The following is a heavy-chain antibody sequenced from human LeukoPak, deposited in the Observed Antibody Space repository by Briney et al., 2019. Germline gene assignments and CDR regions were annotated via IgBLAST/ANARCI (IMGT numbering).Heavy chain of an antibody. D-gene: IGHD3-22*01. CDR1: GVSFSGYY. Sequence: PSETLSLTCAVYGVSFSGYYWSWIRQPPGKGLEWIGEISHSGSTIYNPSLKSRVTISVDTSKNQFSLKLSSVTAADTAVYYCARANTYYYDSSGYYYGNDYWGQGTLVTVSS. CDR3: ARANTYYYDSSGYYYGNDY. J-gene: IGHJ4*02. V-gene: IGHV4-34*01. CDR2: ISHSGST.